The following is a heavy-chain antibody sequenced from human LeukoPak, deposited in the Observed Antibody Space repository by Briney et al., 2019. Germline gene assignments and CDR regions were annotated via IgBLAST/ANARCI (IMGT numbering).Heavy chain of an antibody. V-gene: IGHV1-18*01. CDR3: ARGEWWLGHFDY. J-gene: IGHJ4*02. Sequence: ASVTVSCTASGYTFTSYGISWVRQAPGQGLEWMGWISAYNGNTNYAQKLQGRVTMTTDTSTSTAYMELRSLRSNDTAVYYCARGEWWLGHFDYWGQGTLVTVSS. CDR2: ISAYNGNT. D-gene: IGHD2-8*01. CDR1: GYTFTSYG.